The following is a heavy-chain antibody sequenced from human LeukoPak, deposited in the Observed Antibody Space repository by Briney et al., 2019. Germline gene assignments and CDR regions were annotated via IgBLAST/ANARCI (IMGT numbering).Heavy chain of an antibody. J-gene: IGHJ4*02. D-gene: IGHD5-24*01. CDR3: AKEGRSLQTY. V-gene: IGHV3-7*03. CDR1: GFTFSSYA. Sequence: GGSLRLSCAASGFTFSSYAMSWVRLAPGKGLEWVANIKEDGTETYYVDSVKGRFTISRDNAKNSLYMQMNSLRVEDTAVYYCAKEGRSLQTYWGQGTLVTVSS. CDR2: IKEDGTET.